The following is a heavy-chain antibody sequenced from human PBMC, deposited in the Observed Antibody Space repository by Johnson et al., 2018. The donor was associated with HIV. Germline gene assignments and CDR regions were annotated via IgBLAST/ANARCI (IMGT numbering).Heavy chain of an antibody. Sequence: VQLVESGGGVVQPGRALRLSCEASGFTFSTYAMHWVRQAPGKGLEWVANIKQDGSEKYYVDSVKGRFTISRDNAKNSLYVQMNSLRAEDTALYYCAKDAEYFIGRNAFDIWGQGTMVTVSS. J-gene: IGHJ3*02. V-gene: IGHV3-7*03. D-gene: IGHD2/OR15-2a*01. CDR2: IKQDGSEK. CDR3: AKDAEYFIGRNAFDI. CDR1: GFTFSTYA.